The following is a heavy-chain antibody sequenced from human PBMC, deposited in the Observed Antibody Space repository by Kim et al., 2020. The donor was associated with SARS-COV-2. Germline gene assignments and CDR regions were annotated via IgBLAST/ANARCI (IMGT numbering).Heavy chain of an antibody. D-gene: IGHD6-19*01. CDR2: IYYSGST. CDR3: ASLSYSSGWYMLGY. CDR1: GGSISSSSYY. V-gene: IGHV4-39*01. Sequence: SETLSLTCTVSGGSISSSSYYWGWIRQPPGNGLEWIGSIYYSGSTYYNPSLKSRVTISVDTSKNQFSLKLSSVTAADTAVYYCASLSYSSGWYMLGYWGQGTLVTVSS. J-gene: IGHJ4*02.